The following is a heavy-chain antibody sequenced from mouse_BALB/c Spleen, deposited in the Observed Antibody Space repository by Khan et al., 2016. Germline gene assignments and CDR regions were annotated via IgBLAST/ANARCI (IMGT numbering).Heavy chain of an antibody. Sequence: QVQLQQSGAELMKPGASVKISCKATGCTFSSYWIEWVKQRPGHGLEWIGELLPGSGSTNYNEKFRGKATITADTSSNTAYMQLSNLTSDDSAVHHCARTSRRGSFDYWGQGTTLTVSS. J-gene: IGHJ2*01. CDR3: ARTSRRGSFDY. CDR1: GCTFSSYW. CDR2: LLPGSGST. V-gene: IGHV1-9*01.